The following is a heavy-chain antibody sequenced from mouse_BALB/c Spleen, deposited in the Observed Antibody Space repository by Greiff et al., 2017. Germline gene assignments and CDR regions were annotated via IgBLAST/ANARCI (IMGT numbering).Heavy chain of an antibody. V-gene: IGHV1-69*02. J-gene: IGHJ4*01. Sequence: QVQLQQPGAELVKPGAPVKLSCKASGYTFTSYWMNWVKQRPGRGLEWIGRIDPSDSETHYNQKFKDKATLTVDKSSSTAYIQLSSLTSEDSAVYYCARTGSAMDYWGQGTSVTVSS. CDR3: ARTGSAMDY. CDR1: GYTFTSYW. CDR2: IDPSDSET. D-gene: IGHD4-1*01.